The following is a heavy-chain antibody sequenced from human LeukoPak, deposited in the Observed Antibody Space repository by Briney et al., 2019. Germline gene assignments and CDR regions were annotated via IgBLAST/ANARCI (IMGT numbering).Heavy chain of an antibody. D-gene: IGHD3-22*01. CDR3: AREVSEGFDF. V-gene: IGHV3-7*01. Sequence: GGSLRLSCAVSGLTFSSSWMDWVRQAPGKGLEWVASINPDGNKKYSADSVKGRFTISRDNAENSLYLQMSSLRAEDTALYYCAREVSEGFDFWGQGTLVTVSS. J-gene: IGHJ4*02. CDR1: GLTFSSSW. CDR2: INPDGNKK.